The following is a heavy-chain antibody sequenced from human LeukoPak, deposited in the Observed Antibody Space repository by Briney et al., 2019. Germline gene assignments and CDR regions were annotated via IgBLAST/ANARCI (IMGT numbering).Heavy chain of an antibody. CDR2: VYHSGTT. CDR1: GYSISSDYY. V-gene: IGHV4-38-2*02. J-gene: IGHJ3*02. CDR3: ARDLGGDAFDI. Sequence: SETLSLTCTVSGYSISSDYYWGWIRQTPGKGLEWIGSVYHSGTTYHNPSLKSRVTISVDTSKNQFSLKLSSVTAADTAVYYCARDLGGDAFDIWGQGTMVTVSS.